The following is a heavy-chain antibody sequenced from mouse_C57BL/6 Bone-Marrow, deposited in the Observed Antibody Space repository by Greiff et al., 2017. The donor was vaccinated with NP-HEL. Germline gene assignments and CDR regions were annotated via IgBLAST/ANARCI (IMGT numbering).Heavy chain of an antibody. D-gene: IGHD1-1*01. V-gene: IGHV1-62-3*01. CDR2: IDPNSGGT. CDR3: ARGDGPYWYFDV. J-gene: IGHJ1*03. Sequence: QVQLQQPGAELVKPGASVKLSSKASGYTFTSYWMHWVKPRPGRGLEWIGRIDPNSGGTKYNEKIKSKATLTVDKPASTAYMQITSLTAEDSAVYYCARGDGPYWYFDVWGTGTTVTVSS. CDR1: GYTFTSYW.